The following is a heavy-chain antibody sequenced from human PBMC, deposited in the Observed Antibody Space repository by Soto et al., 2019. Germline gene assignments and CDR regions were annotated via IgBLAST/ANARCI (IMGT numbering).Heavy chain of an antibody. V-gene: IGHV1-3*01. Sequence: QVQLVQSGAEVKKPGALVKVSCKASGYTFTSYAMHWVRHTPVQRLEWMGWRTGSNGNTKYSQKFQGRVTITRDTSASTAYMEMSSLRSEDTAVYYYAGTVDAAGDYWGQGKLVTVSS. J-gene: IGHJ4*02. D-gene: IGHD6-19*01. CDR2: RTGSNGNT. CDR3: AGTVDAAGDY. CDR1: GYTFTSYA.